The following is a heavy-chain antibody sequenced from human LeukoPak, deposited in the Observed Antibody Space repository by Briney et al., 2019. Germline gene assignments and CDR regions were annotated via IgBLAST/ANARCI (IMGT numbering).Heavy chain of an antibody. CDR1: GYSISSGYY. CDR2: IYYSGST. CDR3: ARILRYYDSSGYFLYYFDY. J-gene: IGHJ4*02. D-gene: IGHD3-22*01. Sequence: PSETLSLTCAVSGYSISSGYYWGWIRQPPGKGLEWIGTIYYSGSTYYNPSLKSRVTISVDTSKNQFSLKLSSVTAADTAVYYCARILRYYDSSGYFLYYFDYWGQGTLVTVSS. V-gene: IGHV4-38-2*01.